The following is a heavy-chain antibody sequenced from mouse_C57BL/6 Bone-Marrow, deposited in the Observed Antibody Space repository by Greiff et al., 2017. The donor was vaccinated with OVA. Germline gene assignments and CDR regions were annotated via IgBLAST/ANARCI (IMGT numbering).Heavy chain of an antibody. Sequence: VQVVESGAELARPGASVKLSCKASGYTFTSYGISWVKQRTGQGLEWIGEIYPRSGNTYYNEKFKGKATLTADKSSSTAYMELRSLTSEDSAVYFCARGRYGSSYGYFDVWGTGTTVTVSS. J-gene: IGHJ1*03. D-gene: IGHD1-1*01. CDR1: GYTFTSYG. CDR2: IYPRSGNT. V-gene: IGHV1-81*01. CDR3: ARGRYGSSYGYFDV.